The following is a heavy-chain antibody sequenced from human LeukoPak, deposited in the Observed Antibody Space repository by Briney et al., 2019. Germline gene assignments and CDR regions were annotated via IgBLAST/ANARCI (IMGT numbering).Heavy chain of an antibody. CDR1: GYTFTSYY. CDR2: INPNSGGT. V-gene: IGHV1-2*02. J-gene: IGHJ5*02. Sequence: GASVKVSCKASGYTFTSYYMHWVRQAPGQGLEWMGWINPNSGGTNYAQKFQGRVTMTRDTSISTAYMELSRLRSDDTAVYYCARGRVTLVRGVIVKGRFDPWGQGTLVTVSS. CDR3: ARGRVTLVRGVIVKGRFDP. D-gene: IGHD3-10*01.